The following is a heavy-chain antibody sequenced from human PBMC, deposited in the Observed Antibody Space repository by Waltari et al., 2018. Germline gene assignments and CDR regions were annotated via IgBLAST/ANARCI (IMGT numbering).Heavy chain of an antibody. CDR2: ISYDGNDE. D-gene: IGHD3-9*01. V-gene: IGHV3-30*03. CDR1: GFNFSSYG. J-gene: IGHJ6*02. Sequence: QVQLVESGGGVVQPGRSLRLSCAVSGFNFSSYGMHWVRQAQGKGLEWVAIISYDGNDEYYAASVRGRFTISRDNSKNTLDLQMNSLTSEDTAVYYCARDFDPGMDVWGQGTTVTVSS. CDR3: ARDFDPGMDV.